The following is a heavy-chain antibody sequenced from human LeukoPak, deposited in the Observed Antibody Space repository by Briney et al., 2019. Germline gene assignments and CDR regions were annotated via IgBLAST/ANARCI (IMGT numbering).Heavy chain of an antibody. CDR3: ARFYYGSGRPTQLDY. D-gene: IGHD3-10*01. CDR1: GFTFSSYS. CDR2: ISSSSSYI. J-gene: IGHJ4*02. Sequence: GGSLRLSCAASGFTFSSYSMNWVRQAPGKGLEWVSSISSSSSYIYYADSVKGRFTISRDNAKKSLFLQMNSLRAEDTAVYYCARFYYGSGRPTQLDYWGQGTLVTVSS. V-gene: IGHV3-21*04.